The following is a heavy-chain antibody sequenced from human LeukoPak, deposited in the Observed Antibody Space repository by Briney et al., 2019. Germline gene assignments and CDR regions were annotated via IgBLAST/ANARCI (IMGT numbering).Heavy chain of an antibody. CDR1: GGSISSYY. D-gene: IGHD6-19*01. J-gene: IGHJ4*02. Sequence: SETLSLTCTVSGGSISSYYWSWIRQPPGKGLEWIGYIYYSGSTNYNPSLKSRVTISVDTSKNQFSLKLTSVTAADTATYYCARETSLAGFASGVGFNYWGQGILVTVSS. V-gene: IGHV4-59*01. CDR3: ARETSLAGFASGVGFNY. CDR2: IYYSGST.